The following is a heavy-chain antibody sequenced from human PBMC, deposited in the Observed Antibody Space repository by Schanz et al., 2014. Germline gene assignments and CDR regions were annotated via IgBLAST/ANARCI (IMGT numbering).Heavy chain of an antibody. Sequence: EVQLLDSGGGLVQPGGSLRLSCAASGFTFNSYAMTWVRQAPGKGLEWVSSISHSGGSKYYADSVKGRFTISRDNSENTLYLQMNSLSADDTAVFYCAKDPSHGDYDYYFDYWGQGTLVTVSS. J-gene: IGHJ4*02. CDR2: ISHSGGSK. CDR3: AKDPSHGDYDYYFDY. CDR1: GFTFNSYA. V-gene: IGHV3-23*01. D-gene: IGHD3-22*01.